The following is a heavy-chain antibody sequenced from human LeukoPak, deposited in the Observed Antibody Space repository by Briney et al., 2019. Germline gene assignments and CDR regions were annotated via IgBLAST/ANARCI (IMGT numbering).Heavy chain of an antibody. V-gene: IGHV4-59*08. CDR2: IYYSGST. J-gene: IGHJ5*02. D-gene: IGHD2-2*01. CDR1: GGSISSYY. Sequence: SETLSLTCTVSGGSISSYYWSWIRQPPGKGLEWIGYIYYSGSTNYNPSLKSRVTISVDTSKNQFSLKLSSLTAADTAVYYCARSVVVVPAASAEFDPWGQGTLVTVSS. CDR3: ARSVVVVPAASAEFDP.